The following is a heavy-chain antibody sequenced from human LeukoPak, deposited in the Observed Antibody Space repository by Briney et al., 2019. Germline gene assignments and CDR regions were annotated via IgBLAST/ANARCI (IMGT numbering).Heavy chain of an antibody. D-gene: IGHD1-7*01. CDR1: GFIFSSFS. CDR3: ARMNYISTGWGAPFDY. J-gene: IGHJ4*02. CDR2: IRSDGART. V-gene: IGHV3-48*04. Sequence: GGPLRLSCAASGFIFSSFSMNWVRQAPGKGLEWVSYIRSDGARTDYTGAVKGRFTISRDNAKNSLYLQMNSLRVEDTAVYYCARMNYISTGWGAPFDYWGQGVLVTVSS.